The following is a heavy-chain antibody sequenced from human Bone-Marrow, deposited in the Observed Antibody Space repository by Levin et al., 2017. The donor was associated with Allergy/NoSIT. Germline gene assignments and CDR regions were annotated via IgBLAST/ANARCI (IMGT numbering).Heavy chain of an antibody. J-gene: IGHJ4*01. CDR1: GFSFSTHA. CDR3: AKERGPLAGRYDF. CDR2: IWSDGSRE. Sequence: GESLKISCSASGFSFSTHAIHWVRQASGKGLEWVAFIWSDGSREYYADSVKGRFTVSRDNSRNTVYLQMNSLRIEDTALYHCAKERGPLAGRYDFWGHGTLVTVSS. D-gene: IGHD3-10*01. V-gene: IGHV3-30*02.